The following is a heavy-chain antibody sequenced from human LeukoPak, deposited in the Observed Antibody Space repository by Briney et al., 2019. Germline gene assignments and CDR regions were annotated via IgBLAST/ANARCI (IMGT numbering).Heavy chain of an antibody. Sequence: GGSLRLSCAASGFTVSSNYMSWVRQAPGKGLEWVSVIYSGGSTYYADSVKGRFTISRDNAKNSLYLQMNSLRAEDTAVYYCARELQFLEWLPAYFDYWGQGTLVTVSS. CDR2: IYSGGST. CDR3: ARELQFLEWLPAYFDY. J-gene: IGHJ4*02. D-gene: IGHD3-3*01. V-gene: IGHV3-66*01. CDR1: GFTVSSNY.